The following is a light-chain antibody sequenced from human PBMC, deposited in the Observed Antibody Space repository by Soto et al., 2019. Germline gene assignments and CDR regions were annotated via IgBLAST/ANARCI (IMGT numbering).Light chain of an antibody. CDR1: QTISTW. Sequence: IQMIQSPATLSASVGDRATITCRASQTISTWLAWYQQKPGKAPKLLIYRASSLESGVPSRFSGSGSGAEFTLTISSLQPDDFATYYCQQYNTFSPWTFGQGTKVAIK. CDR2: RAS. CDR3: QQYNTFSPWT. V-gene: IGKV1-5*03. J-gene: IGKJ1*01.